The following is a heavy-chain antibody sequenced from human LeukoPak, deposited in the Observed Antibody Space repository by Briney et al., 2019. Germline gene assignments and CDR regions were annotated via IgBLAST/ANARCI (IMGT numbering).Heavy chain of an antibody. D-gene: IGHD1-26*01. CDR1: GFSFSSYA. CDR2: ITSSSDI. V-gene: IGHV3-21*01. J-gene: IGHJ4*02. CDR3: VRQFGGSYGY. Sequence: GGSLRLSCAASGFSFSSYAMNWVRQAPGKGLEWVSSITSSSDIYYADSVKGRFTISRDNAKNSLYLEMNSLGAEDTAVYYCVRQFGGSYGYWGQGTLVTVSS.